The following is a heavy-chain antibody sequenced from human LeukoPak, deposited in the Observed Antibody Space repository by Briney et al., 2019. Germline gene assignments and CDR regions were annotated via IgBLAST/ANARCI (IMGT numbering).Heavy chain of an antibody. CDR1: GFTVSSNY. Sequence: PGGSLRLSCAASGFTVSSNYMSWVRQAPGKGLEWVSVIYSGGSTYYADSVKGRFTISRDNSKNTLYLQMNSLRAEDTAVYYCATLGGAYAYNYGFDYWGQGTLVTVSS. V-gene: IGHV3-53*01. J-gene: IGHJ4*02. D-gene: IGHD5-24*01. CDR2: IYSGGST. CDR3: ATLGGAYAYNYGFDY.